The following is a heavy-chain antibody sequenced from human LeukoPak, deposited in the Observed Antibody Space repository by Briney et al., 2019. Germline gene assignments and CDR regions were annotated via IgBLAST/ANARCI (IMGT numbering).Heavy chain of an antibody. V-gene: IGHV3-21*01. Sequence: GGSLRLSCAVSGFTFSSYSMNWVRQAPGKGLEWVSSISSSSSYIYYADSVKGRCTISRDNAKNSLYLQMNSLRAEDTAVYYCARVPPGYYYYMDVWGKGTTVTVSS. CDR2: ISSSSSYI. CDR3: ARVPPGYYYYMDV. CDR1: GFTFSSYS. J-gene: IGHJ6*03.